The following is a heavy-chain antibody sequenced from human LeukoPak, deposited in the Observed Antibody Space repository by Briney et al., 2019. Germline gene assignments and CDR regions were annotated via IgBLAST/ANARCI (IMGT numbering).Heavy chain of an antibody. Sequence: PGGSLRLSCAASGFTFSSYSMNWVRQAPGKGLEWVSSISSSSSYIYYADSVKGRFTISRDNAKNSLYLQMNSLRAEDTAVYYCARDPGSTSATDYFDYWGPGTLVTVSS. D-gene: IGHD2-2*01. CDR1: GFTFSSYS. CDR3: ARDPGSTSATDYFDY. J-gene: IGHJ4*02. CDR2: ISSSSSYI. V-gene: IGHV3-21*01.